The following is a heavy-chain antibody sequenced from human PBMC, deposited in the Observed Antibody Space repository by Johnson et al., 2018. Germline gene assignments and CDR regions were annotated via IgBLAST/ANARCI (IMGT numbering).Heavy chain of an antibody. D-gene: IGHD4-23*01. CDR1: GGSVSTYY. Sequence: QVQLQESGPGLVKPSETLSLTCTVSGGSVSTYYWSWIRQPPGKGLEWIGYIHYSGSTHYNPSLKSRVTISVDTSRKQFPLKLTSVTAADTAVYFWARAGSNYGGNSEYYCDYWGQGTLVTVSS. CDR2: IHYSGST. J-gene: IGHJ4*02. V-gene: IGHV4-59*02. CDR3: ARAGSNYGGNSEYYCDY.